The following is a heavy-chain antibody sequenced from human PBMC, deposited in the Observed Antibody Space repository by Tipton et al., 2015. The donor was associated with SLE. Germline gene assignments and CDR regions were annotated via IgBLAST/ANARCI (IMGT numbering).Heavy chain of an antibody. CDR1: GFTFINDW. D-gene: IGHD4-23*01. CDR3: ARLPVVYYYYMDV. CDR2: VYDSGTT. J-gene: IGHJ6*03. V-gene: IGHV4-59*12. Sequence: LRLSCAVSGFTFINDWMSWVRQAPGKGLEWVGYVYDSGTTKYNPSLKSRLTISVDTSKNQFSLKLSSVTAADTAVYYCARLPVVYYYYMDVWGKGTTVTVSS.